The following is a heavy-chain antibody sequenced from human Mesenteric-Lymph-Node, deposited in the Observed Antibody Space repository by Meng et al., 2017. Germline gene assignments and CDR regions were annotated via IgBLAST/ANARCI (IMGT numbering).Heavy chain of an antibody. CDR1: GFTLTNAW. J-gene: IGHJ2*01. V-gene: IGHV3-15*01. CDR3: GCGWNVDL. Sequence: VQLVESGGGLVKPGGSLSLSCVGSGFTLTNAWMNWVRQAPGKGLEWVGRIKSKANGGTVDYAAPAKGRFTISRDASKETVYLEMNSLKTDDTAVYYCGCGWNVDLWGRGTLVTVSS. D-gene: IGHD6-19*01. CDR2: IKSKANGGTV.